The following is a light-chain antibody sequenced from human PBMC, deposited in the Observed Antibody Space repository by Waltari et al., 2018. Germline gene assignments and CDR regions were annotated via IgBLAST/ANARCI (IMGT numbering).Light chain of an antibody. CDR1: QDISNY. Sequence: DIQMTQSPSSLSASVGDRVTLTCQASQDISNYLNWYHQKPGKAPKLLIYDASNLETGVPSRFSGSGSGTDFTFTISSLQPEDIATYYCQQYDNLPSFTFGPGTKVDIK. CDR3: QQYDNLPSFT. J-gene: IGKJ3*01. CDR2: DAS. V-gene: IGKV1-33*01.